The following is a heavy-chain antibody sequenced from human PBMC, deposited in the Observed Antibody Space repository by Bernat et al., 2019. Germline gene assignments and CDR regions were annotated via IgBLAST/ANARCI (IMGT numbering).Heavy chain of an antibody. CDR3: ARDKQVVANSWFDP. CDR1: GFTFSSYW. J-gene: IGHJ5*02. D-gene: IGHD2-15*01. V-gene: IGHV3-74*03. Sequence: EEQLVESGGGLVQPGGSLRLSCAASGFTFSSYWMHWVRQAPGKGLVWVSRISSDGGTTTYADSVKGRFTISRDNAKNTLYLQMNSLRAEDTAVYYCARDKQVVANSWFDPWGQETLVTVSS. CDR2: ISSDGGTT.